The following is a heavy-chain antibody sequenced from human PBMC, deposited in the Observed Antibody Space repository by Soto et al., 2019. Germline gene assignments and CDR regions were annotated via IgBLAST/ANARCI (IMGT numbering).Heavy chain of an antibody. Sequence: QLQLQESGPGLVKPSETLFLTCTVSGGSISSRSYFWGWIRQPPGKGLEWIGSVSYNVRTYYNPSLKSRITMPVDTSKNQFFLKLSSVTATDTAVYYCARQAVDEGYSSGWYFDSWGQGTLVTVSS. V-gene: IGHV4-39*01. CDR3: ARQAVDEGYSSGWYFDS. D-gene: IGHD6-19*01. CDR2: VSYNVRT. CDR1: GGSISSRSYF. J-gene: IGHJ4*02.